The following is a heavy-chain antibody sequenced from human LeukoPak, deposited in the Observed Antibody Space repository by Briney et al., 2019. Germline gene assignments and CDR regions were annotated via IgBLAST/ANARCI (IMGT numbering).Heavy chain of an antibody. V-gene: IGHV1-18*01. CDR3: ARGSVDYDFWSGYYYYYGMDV. D-gene: IGHD3-3*01. CDR2: ISAYNGNT. J-gene: IGHJ6*02. CDR1: GYTFTSYG. Sequence: ASVKVSCKASGYTFTSYGISWVRQAPGQGLEWMGWISAYNGNTNYAQKFQGRVTITADESTSTAYMELSSLRSEDTAVYYCARGSVDYDFWSGYYYYYGMDVWGQGTTVTVSS.